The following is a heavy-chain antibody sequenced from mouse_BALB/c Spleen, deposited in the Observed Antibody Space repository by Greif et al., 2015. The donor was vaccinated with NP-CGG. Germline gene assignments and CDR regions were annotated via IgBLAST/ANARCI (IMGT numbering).Heavy chain of an antibody. V-gene: IGHV1-63*02. CDR2: IYPGGGYT. CDR3: ARGHAYAMDY. J-gene: IGHJ4*01. Sequence: QVQLQQSGAELVRPGPSVKISCKASGYTFTNYWLGWVEQRPGHGLEWIGDIYPGGGYTNYNEKFKGKATLTADTSSSTAYMQLSSLTSEDSAVYFCARGHAYAMDYWGQGTSVTVSS. CDR1: GYTFTNYW. D-gene: IGHD6-1*01.